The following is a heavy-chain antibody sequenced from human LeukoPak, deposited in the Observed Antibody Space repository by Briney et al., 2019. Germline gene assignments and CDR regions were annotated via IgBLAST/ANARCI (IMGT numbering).Heavy chain of an antibody. D-gene: IGHD1-26*01. J-gene: IGHJ4*02. V-gene: IGHV4-31*03. CDR2: ISYSGST. CDR3: ARYSFPVGRHFDY. Sequence: PSQTLSLTCTVSGGSVNSGGYYWSWIRQHPGKGLEWIGYISYSGSTYYNPSLKSRLTISLDTSKNRFSLRLSSVNAADAAVYYCARYSFPVGRHFDYWGQGTLVTVSS. CDR1: GGSVNSGGYY.